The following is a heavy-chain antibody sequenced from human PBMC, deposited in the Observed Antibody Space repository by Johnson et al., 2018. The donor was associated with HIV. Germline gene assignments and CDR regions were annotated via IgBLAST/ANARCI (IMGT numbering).Heavy chain of an antibody. D-gene: IGHD7-27*01. J-gene: IGHJ3*02. V-gene: IGHV3-20*04. Sequence: VQVVESGGGVVRPGGSLRLSCAGSGFIPEDYGMSWVRQSPGKGLEWVSGINWNGGRTGYADSVKGRFTISRDNAKNSLYLQMNSLRAEDTALYYCARDPTTQDLRLTGDFGAFDIWGQGTMVTVSS. CDR1: GFIPEDYG. CDR3: ARDPTTQDLRLTGDFGAFDI. CDR2: INWNGGRT.